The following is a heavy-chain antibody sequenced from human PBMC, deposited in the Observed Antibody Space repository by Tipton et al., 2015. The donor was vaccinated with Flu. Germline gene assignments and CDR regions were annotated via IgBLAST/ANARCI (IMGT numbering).Heavy chain of an antibody. D-gene: IGHD3-9*01. J-gene: IGHJ6*02. Sequence: TLSLTCAVYGGSFSGYYWSWIRQPPGKGLEWIGEINHSGSTNYNPSLKSRVTISVDTSKNQFSLKLSSVTAADTAVYYCAMALGSDYDILTGSPYYYYGMDVWGQGTTVTVSS. V-gene: IGHV4-34*01. CDR1: GGSFSGYY. CDR3: AMALGSDYDILTGSPYYYYGMDV. CDR2: INHSGST.